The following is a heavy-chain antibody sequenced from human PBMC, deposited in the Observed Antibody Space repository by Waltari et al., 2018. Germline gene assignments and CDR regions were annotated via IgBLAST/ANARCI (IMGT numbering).Heavy chain of an antibody. D-gene: IGHD3-9*01. CDR3: ARDIRDYDILTGYPSYYYYYYMDV. V-gene: IGHV4-4*07. J-gene: IGHJ6*03. CDR1: GGSISSYY. Sequence: QVQLQESGPGLVKPSETLSLTCTVSGGSISSYYWSWIRQPAGKGLEWIGRIYTSGSTNYSPSLKSRVTMSVDPSKNQFSLKLSSVTAADAAVYYCARDIRDYDILTGYPSYYYYYYMDVWGKGTTVTISS. CDR2: IYTSGST.